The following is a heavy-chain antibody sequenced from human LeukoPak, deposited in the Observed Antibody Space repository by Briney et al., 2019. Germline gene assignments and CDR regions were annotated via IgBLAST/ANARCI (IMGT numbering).Heavy chain of an antibody. CDR1: GGSISSSTYY. Sequence: PSETLSLTCTVSGGSISSSTYYWGWIRQPPGKELEWIGSIYYSGSTYYNPSLKSRVTISVDTSKNQFSLKLSSVTAADTAVYYCARRLGTNYYYYMDVWGKGITVTVSS. V-gene: IGHV4-39*01. D-gene: IGHD1/OR15-1a*01. J-gene: IGHJ6*03. CDR2: IYYSGST. CDR3: ARRLGTNYYYYMDV.